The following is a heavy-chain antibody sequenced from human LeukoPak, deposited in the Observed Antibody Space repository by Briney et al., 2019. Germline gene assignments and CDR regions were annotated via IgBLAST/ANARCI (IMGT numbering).Heavy chain of an antibody. D-gene: IGHD3-22*01. CDR3: AREMNWNYGDSSGYPFDY. J-gene: IGHJ4*02. CDR2: ISYDGSNK. Sequence: PGRSLRLSCAASGFTFSSYAMHWVRQAPGKGLEWVAVISYDGSNKYYADSVKGRFTISRDNSKNTLYLQMNSLRAEDTAVYYCAREMNWNYGDSSGYPFDYWGQGTLVTVSS. CDR1: GFTFSSYA. V-gene: IGHV3-30-3*01.